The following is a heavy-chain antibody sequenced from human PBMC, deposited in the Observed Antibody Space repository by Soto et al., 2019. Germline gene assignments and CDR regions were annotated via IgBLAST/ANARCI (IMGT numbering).Heavy chain of an antibody. CDR1: GFTFSSYA. D-gene: IGHD3-16*02. CDR2: ISYDGSNK. J-gene: IGHJ4*02. CDR3: ARVSFGGVIVPRDL. Sequence: GGSLRLSCAASGFTFSSYAMHWVRQAPGKGLEWVAVISYDGSNKYYADSVKGRFTISRDNSKNTLYLQMNSLRAEDTAVYYCARVSFGGVIVPRDLWGQGTLVTVSS. V-gene: IGHV3-30-3*01.